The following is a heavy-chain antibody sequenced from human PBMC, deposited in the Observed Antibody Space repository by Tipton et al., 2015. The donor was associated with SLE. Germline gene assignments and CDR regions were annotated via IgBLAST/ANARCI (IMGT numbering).Heavy chain of an antibody. CDR2: IHSSGST. D-gene: IGHD1-20*01. CDR3: AREYGITGTLDFFDY. J-gene: IGHJ4*02. Sequence: TLSLTCTVSGGSINSYYWSWIRQPPGKGLEWIGYIHSSGSTNYNSSLASRVTISIDTSRNQFSLKLTSVTAADTAVYYCAREYGITGTLDFFDYWGQGTLVTVSS. V-gene: IGHV4-59*01. CDR1: GGSINSYY.